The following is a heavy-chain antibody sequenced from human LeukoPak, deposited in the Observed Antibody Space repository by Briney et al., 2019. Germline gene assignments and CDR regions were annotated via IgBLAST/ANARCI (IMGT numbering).Heavy chain of an antibody. CDR3: ARRGLGVTGTIYNWFDP. Sequence: GESLKISCKASGYIFTSYWIGWVRQIPGKGLEWKGIIYPGDSDTKYSPSFQGQVTISVDKSISTAYLQWSSLKASDTAIYYCARRGLGVTGTIYNWFDPWGQGTLVAVSS. D-gene: IGHD1-7*01. CDR1: GYIFTSYW. J-gene: IGHJ5*02. V-gene: IGHV5-51*01. CDR2: IYPGDSDT.